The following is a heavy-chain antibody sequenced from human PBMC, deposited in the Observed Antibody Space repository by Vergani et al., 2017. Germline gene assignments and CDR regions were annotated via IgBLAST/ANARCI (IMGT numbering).Heavy chain of an antibody. CDR1: GGSISSSSYY. Sequence: QLQLQESGPGLVKPSETLSLTCTVSGGSISSSSYYWGWIRQPPGKGLEWIGSIYYSGSTYYTPSLKSRVTISVDTSKNQFSLKLGSVTAADTAVYYCARDQGDYDYVWGSYRYTGYFDYWGQGTLVTVSS. J-gene: IGHJ4*02. CDR2: IYYSGST. CDR3: ARDQGDYDYVWGSYRYTGYFDY. D-gene: IGHD3-16*02. V-gene: IGHV4-39*07.